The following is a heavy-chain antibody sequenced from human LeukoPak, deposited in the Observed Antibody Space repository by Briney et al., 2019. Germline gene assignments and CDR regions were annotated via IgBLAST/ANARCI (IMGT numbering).Heavy chain of an antibody. CDR3: AKYGSEKNFDY. D-gene: IGHD3-10*01. J-gene: IGHJ4*02. CDR1: GFTFSNYG. Sequence: PGRSLRLSCAPSGFTFSNYGIHWVRQAPGKGLEWVSVIWYDGSQKYYADSVKGRFTISRDNSKNTLYLQMNSLRAEDTAVYYFAKYGSEKNFDYWDQGILVVVSS. V-gene: IGHV3-33*06. CDR2: IWYDGSQK.